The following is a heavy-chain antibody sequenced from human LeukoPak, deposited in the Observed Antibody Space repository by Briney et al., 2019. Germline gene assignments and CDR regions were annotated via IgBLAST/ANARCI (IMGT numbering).Heavy chain of an antibody. CDR3: AKGRGVRGLPFDY. CDR1: GFTFSSYG. CDR2: ISGSGGST. V-gene: IGHV3-23*01. J-gene: IGHJ4*02. D-gene: IGHD3-10*01. Sequence: GGSLRLSCAASGFTFSSYGMSWVRQAPGKGLEWVSAISGSGGSTYYADSVKGRFTISRDNSKNTLYLQMNSLRAEDTAVYYCAKGRGVRGLPFDYWGQGTLVTVSS.